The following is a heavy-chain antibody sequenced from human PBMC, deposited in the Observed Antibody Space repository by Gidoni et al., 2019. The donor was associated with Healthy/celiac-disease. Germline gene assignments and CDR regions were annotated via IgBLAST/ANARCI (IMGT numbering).Heavy chain of an antibody. CDR2: IYTSGST. CDR1: GGAISSYY. V-gene: IGHV4-4*07. D-gene: IGHD1-26*01. Sequence: QVQLQESGPGLVKPSETLSLTCTGSGGAISSYYWSWIRQPAGKGLEWIGRIYTSGSTNYNPSLKSRVTMSVDTSKNQFSLKLSSVTAADTAVYYCARVQWELLGADAFDIWGQGTMVTVSS. J-gene: IGHJ3*02. CDR3: ARVQWELLGADAFDI.